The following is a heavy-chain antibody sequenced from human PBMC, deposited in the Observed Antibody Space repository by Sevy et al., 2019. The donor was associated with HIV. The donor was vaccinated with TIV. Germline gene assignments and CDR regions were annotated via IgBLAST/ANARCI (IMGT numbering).Heavy chain of an antibody. V-gene: IGHV4-34*01. CDR3: ARGQNYYYGSGSYYNPYDY. J-gene: IGHJ4*02. CDR2: INHSGST. D-gene: IGHD3-10*01. CDR1: GGSFSGYY. Sequence: SETLSLTCAVYGGSFSGYYWSWIRQPPGKGLEWIGEINHSGSTNYNPSLKSRVTISVDTSKNQFSMKLSSVTAADTAVYYCARGQNYYYGSGSYYNPYDYWGQGTLVTVSS.